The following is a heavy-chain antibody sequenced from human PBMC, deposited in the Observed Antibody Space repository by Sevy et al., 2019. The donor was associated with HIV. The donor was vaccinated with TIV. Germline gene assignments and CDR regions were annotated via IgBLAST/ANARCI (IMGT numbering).Heavy chain of an antibody. D-gene: IGHD3-22*01. Sequence: GGSLRLSCAVSGFTFNTYNMNWVRQAPGKGLEWVSYISYTNTTIYYADSVRGRFTISRDNAKNTLYLQMNSRRDEDTAVYYCASSDATSRFGYYYFAMDFWGQGTSVTVSS. V-gene: IGHV3-48*02. J-gene: IGHJ6*02. CDR2: ISYTNTTI. CDR1: GFTFNTYN. CDR3: ASSDATSRFGYYYFAMDF.